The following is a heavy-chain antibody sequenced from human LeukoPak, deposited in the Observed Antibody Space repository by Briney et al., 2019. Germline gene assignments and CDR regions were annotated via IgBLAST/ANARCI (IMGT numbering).Heavy chain of an antibody. CDR2: IGYDGRNK. V-gene: IGHV3-30*02. D-gene: IGHD6-25*01. CDR1: GFTFSSYG. J-gene: IGHJ6*02. CDR3: AKDGRGVRTMAATYYYYYGMDV. Sequence: GRSLRLFCAASGFTFSSYGMHWVRLAPGRGLGWVAFIGYDGRNKYYADSVKGRFTISRDNSKNTQYLQMNSLRAEDTAVYYCAKDGRGVRTMAATYYYYYGMDVWGQGTTVTVSS.